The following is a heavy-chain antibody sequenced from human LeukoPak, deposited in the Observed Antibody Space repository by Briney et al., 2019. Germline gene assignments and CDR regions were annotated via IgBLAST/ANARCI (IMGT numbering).Heavy chain of an antibody. Sequence: ASVKVSCKTSGYTFSDYFLHWVRQAPGQGLEWMGWINPSSGETHYAQNLQGRVAMTRDTSISTAYMELSRLRYDDTAVYYCARGPMVRGVNWFDPWGQGTLVTVSS. CDR1: GYTFSDYF. V-gene: IGHV1-2*02. CDR2: INPSSGET. J-gene: IGHJ5*02. D-gene: IGHD3-10*01. CDR3: ARGPMVRGVNWFDP.